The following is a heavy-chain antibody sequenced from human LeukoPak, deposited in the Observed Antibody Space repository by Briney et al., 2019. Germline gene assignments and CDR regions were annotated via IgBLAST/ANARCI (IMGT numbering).Heavy chain of an antibody. CDR2: IYCSGST. CDR3: SRGWPSFDS. V-gene: IGHV4-59*01. CDR1: GGSINSFY. J-gene: IGHJ4*02. D-gene: IGHD6-13*01. Sequence: SETLSLTCTVSGGSINSFYWNWIRQPPGKGPEWIGYIYCSGSTNYNPSLRGRVTISVDTSKNQFSLRLTSVTAADTAIYYCSRGWPSFDSWGQGALVTVSS.